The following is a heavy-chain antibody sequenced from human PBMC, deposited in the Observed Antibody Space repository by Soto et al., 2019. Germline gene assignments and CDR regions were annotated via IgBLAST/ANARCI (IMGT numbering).Heavy chain of an antibody. D-gene: IGHD3-9*01. Sequence: DVQLVESGGGFVRPGGSLTLSCRTSGFTFSESAMNWVRQASGKGLEWVGHIRSQPNGHATEYAASVKGRFTISRDDSRNTTYLQTDSLKTDDTAAYFCNRDLTHAADFWGQGILVTVSS. CDR2: IRSQPNGHAT. J-gene: IGHJ4*02. CDR3: NRDLTHAADF. CDR1: GFTFSESA. V-gene: IGHV3-73*02.